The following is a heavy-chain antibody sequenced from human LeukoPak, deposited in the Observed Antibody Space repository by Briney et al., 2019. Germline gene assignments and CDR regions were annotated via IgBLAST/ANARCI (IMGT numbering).Heavy chain of an antibody. CDR3: ATGGSGWYGPSDAFDI. CDR1: GFTFDDYA. Sequence: GRSLRLSCAASGFTFDDYAMHWVRQAPGKGLEWVSGISWNSGSIGYADSVKGRFTISRDNAKNSLYLQMNSLRAEDMALYYCATGGSGWYGPSDAFDIWGQGTMVTVSP. J-gene: IGHJ3*02. V-gene: IGHV3-9*03. CDR2: ISWNSGSI. D-gene: IGHD6-19*01.